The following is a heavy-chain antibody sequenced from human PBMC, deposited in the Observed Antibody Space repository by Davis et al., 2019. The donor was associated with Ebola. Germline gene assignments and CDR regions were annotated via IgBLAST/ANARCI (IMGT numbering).Heavy chain of an antibody. Sequence: PGGSLRLSCAASGFTFSSYSMNWVRQAPGKGLEWVSSISSSSSYIYYADSVKGRFTISRDNAKNSLYLQMNSLRAEDTAVYYCARDPIISLIVPSYGMDVWGPGTTVTVSS. V-gene: IGHV3-21*01. CDR1: GFTFSSYS. D-gene: IGHD3-16*02. CDR3: ARDPIISLIVPSYGMDV. CDR2: ISSSSSYI. J-gene: IGHJ6*02.